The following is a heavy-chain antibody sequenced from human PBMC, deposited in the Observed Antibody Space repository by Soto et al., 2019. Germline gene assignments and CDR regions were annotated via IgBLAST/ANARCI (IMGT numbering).Heavy chain of an antibody. J-gene: IGHJ4*02. CDR2: ITSNGGTT. CDR1: GFPFSSYG. CDR3: VKAHAYDFDY. Sequence: GGSLRLSCAASGFPFSSYGMYWVRQAPGKGLEYVSSITSNGGTTYYADSVKGRFTISRDNPKNTLYLQMSSLRAQDTAVYLCVKAHAYDFDYWGQGTLVTVSS. V-gene: IGHV3-64D*06. D-gene: IGHD2-2*01.